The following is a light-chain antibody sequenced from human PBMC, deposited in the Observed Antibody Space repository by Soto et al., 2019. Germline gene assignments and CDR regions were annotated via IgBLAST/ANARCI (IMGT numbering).Light chain of an antibody. Sequence: QSVLTQPHSASGTPGQRVTISCSGSSSNIGSNTVNWYQQLPGTAPKLLIYSSNQRPSGVPDRFSGSKSGTSASLAISGLQSEDEAAYYCAAWDDSLNGVVFGGGTKLTVL. CDR1: SSNIGSNT. CDR3: AAWDDSLNGVV. CDR2: SSN. V-gene: IGLV1-44*01. J-gene: IGLJ2*01.